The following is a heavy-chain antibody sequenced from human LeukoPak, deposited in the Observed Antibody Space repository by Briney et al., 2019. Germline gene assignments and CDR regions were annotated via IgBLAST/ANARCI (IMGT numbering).Heavy chain of an antibody. J-gene: IGHJ4*02. CDR2: IFYSGTA. Sequence: SETLSLTCTVSVDSMRSYYWSWIRQSPGKGLEWIGYIFYSGTATYNPSLQSRVTFAIDTSKNQFSLRLTSVTAADTAVYYCASCIDLGIVGATSLFEYWGRGTPVAVSS. CDR1: VDSMRSYY. V-gene: IGHV4-59*01. D-gene: IGHD1-26*01. CDR3: ASCIDLGIVGATSLFEY.